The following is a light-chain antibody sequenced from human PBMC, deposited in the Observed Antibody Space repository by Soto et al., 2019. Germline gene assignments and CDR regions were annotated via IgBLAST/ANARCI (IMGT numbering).Light chain of an antibody. CDR3: CSYAGRSTRWV. V-gene: IGLV2-23*01. Sequence: QSVLTQPASVSGSPGQSITISCTGTSSDVGSYNLVSWYQQHPGKAPKLMIYEGSKRPSGVSNRFSGSKSGNTASLTISGLQAEDEADYYCCSYAGRSTRWVFGGGTKVTVL. CDR1: SSDVGSYNL. J-gene: IGLJ3*02. CDR2: EGS.